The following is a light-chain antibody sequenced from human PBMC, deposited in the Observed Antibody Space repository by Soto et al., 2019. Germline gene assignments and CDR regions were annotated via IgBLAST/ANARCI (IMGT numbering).Light chain of an antibody. Sequence: IVMTQFPSTLSVSPGERATLSCRASQSVSTNLAWYQQKPGQAPRLLMYGASTRATGMPASFSGSGSGTEVILTISSLQSEDFAVYYCQQYHKWPLTFGGGTKVDIK. CDR2: GAS. V-gene: IGKV3-15*01. CDR3: QQYHKWPLT. J-gene: IGKJ4*01. CDR1: QSVSTN.